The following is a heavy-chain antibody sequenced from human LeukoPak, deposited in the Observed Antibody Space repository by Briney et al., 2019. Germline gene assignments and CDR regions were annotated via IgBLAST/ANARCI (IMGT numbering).Heavy chain of an antibody. CDR3: AKASPYYDILTGYYYYFDS. D-gene: IGHD3-9*01. V-gene: IGHV3-23*01. CDR1: GFTFSSNA. CDR2: VSVRADST. Sequence: GGSLRLSCAASGFTFSSNAMSWVRQAPGKGLEWDSAVSVRADSTYYADSVKGRFTISRDNSKNMVYLQMNSLRAEDTAVYYCAKASPYYDILTGYYYYFDSWGQGTLVTVSS. J-gene: IGHJ4*02.